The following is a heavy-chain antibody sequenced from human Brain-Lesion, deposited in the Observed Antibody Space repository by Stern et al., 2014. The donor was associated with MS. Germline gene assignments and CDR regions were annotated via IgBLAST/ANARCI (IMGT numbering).Heavy chain of an antibody. CDR3: ARVYNTIYGIVTQRGSGMDV. CDR2: LKEDGTEK. J-gene: IGHJ6*02. V-gene: IGHV3-7*01. CDR1: GFTFGNYW. Sequence: EVQLEESGGGLVQPGGSLIISCTAAGFTFGNYWMTWVRQAPGKGLEWVANLKEDGTEKNYVDSVKGRFTIYRDNARNSLYLQMNSLRVEDTALYYCARVYNTIYGIVTQRGSGMDVWGQGTTVIVSS. D-gene: IGHD3-3*01.